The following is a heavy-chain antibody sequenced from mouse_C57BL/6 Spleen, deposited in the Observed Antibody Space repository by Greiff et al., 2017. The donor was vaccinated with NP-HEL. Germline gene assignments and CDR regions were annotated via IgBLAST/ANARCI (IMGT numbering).Heavy chain of an antibody. CDR1: GFTFSDYY. CDR2: INYDGSST. D-gene: IGHD2-4*01. J-gene: IGHJ1*03. Sequence: EVQVVESEGGLVQPGSSMKLSCTASGFTFSDYYMAWVRQVPEKGLEWVANINYDGSSTYYLDSLKSRFIISRDNAKNILYLQMSSLKSEDTATYYCARGHYDYDGGYFDVWGTGTTVTVSS. CDR3: ARGHYDYDGGYFDV. V-gene: IGHV5-16*01.